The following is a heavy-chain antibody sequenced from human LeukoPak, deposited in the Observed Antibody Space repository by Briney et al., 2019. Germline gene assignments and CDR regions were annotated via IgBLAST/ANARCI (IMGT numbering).Heavy chain of an antibody. D-gene: IGHD6-13*01. CDR1: GDSVSSNSAA. CDR3: ASSAAGRAGGFDY. J-gene: IGHJ4*02. Sequence: SQTLSLTCALSGDSVSSNSAAWHWIRQSPSRGLEWLVRTYYRSKWYNDYAVSVKSRITINPDTSKNQFSLQLNSVTPEDTAVYYCASSAAGRAGGFDYWGQGALVTVSS. V-gene: IGHV6-1*01. CDR2: TYYRSKWYN.